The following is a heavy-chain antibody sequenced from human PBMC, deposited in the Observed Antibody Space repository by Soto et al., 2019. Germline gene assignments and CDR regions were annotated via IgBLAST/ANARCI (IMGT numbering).Heavy chain of an antibody. CDR1: GGPFSSYS. V-gene: IGHV1-69*02. CDR2: IIPILGIA. CDR3: ARGTCGRDCREGFDP. Sequence: GASVKVSCKASGGPFSSYSMGWVRQAPGQGLEWMGRIIPILGIANYAQKFQGRVTITADKSTSTAYMELSSLRSEDTAVYYCARGTCGRDCREGFDPWGQGTLVTVCS. J-gene: IGHJ5*02. D-gene: IGHD2-21*02.